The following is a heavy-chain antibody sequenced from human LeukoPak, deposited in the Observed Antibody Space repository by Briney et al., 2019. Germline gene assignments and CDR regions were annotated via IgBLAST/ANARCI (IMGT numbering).Heavy chain of an antibody. CDR2: IYHSGST. V-gene: IGHV4-4*02. D-gene: IGHD3-3*01. CDR1: GGSISSTNW. J-gene: IGHJ5*02. Sequence: SGTLSLTCAVSGGSISSTNWWSWVRQSPGKGLEWIGEIYHSGSTNYNPSLKSRVTISVDTSKNQFSLKLSSVTAADTAVYYCARAESGPYYDFWSGYVPGFDPWGQGTLVTVSS. CDR3: ARAESGPYYDFWSGYVPGFDP.